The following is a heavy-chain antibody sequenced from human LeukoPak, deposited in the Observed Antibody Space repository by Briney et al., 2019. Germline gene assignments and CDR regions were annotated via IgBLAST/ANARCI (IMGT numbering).Heavy chain of an antibody. CDR2: IYYSGST. CDR1: GGSISSSSYY. CDR3: ARDGGGIAAAGTRAY. J-gene: IGHJ4*02. D-gene: IGHD6-13*01. Sequence: PSETLSLTCTVSGGSISSSSYYWGWIRQPPGKGLEWIGSIYYSGSTYYNPSLKSRVTISVDTSKNQFFLKLSSVTAADTAVYYCARDGGGIAAAGTRAYWGQGTLVTVSS. V-gene: IGHV4-39*07.